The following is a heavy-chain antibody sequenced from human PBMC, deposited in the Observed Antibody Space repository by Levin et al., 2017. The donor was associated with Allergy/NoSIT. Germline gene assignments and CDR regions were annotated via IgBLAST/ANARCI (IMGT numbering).Heavy chain of an antibody. Sequence: GESLKISCKGSGYSFTNYWIGWVRQMPGKGLEWMGIIYPGDSDTRYSPSFQGQVTISADKSISAAYLQWSSLKASDTAMYYCARRATSSYGDFDYWGQGTLVTVSS. D-gene: IGHD4-17*01. V-gene: IGHV5-51*01. CDR2: IYPGDSDT. CDR3: ARRATSSYGDFDY. J-gene: IGHJ4*02. CDR1: GYSFTNYW.